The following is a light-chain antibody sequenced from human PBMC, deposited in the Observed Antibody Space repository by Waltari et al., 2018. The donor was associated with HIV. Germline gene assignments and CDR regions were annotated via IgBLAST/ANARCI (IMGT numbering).Light chain of an antibody. Sequence: VVLTQFPVSLSVSVGQAAYISCRPSERLVSADGNTYLGWFQHRPGQSPRRLIYKVSNRDSGVPGKFSGSGAVRDFTLQINRVEAEDVATYYCAQETFWGWTFGPGTKVEI. CDR2: KVS. CDR1: ERLVSADGNTY. V-gene: IGKV2-30*01. CDR3: AQETFWGWT. J-gene: IGKJ1*01.